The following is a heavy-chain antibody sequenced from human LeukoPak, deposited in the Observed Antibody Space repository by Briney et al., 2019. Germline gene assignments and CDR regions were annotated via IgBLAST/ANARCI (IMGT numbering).Heavy chain of an antibody. D-gene: IGHD6-13*01. J-gene: IGHJ5*02. CDR3: AKPGIAAAGTGWFDP. CDR2: ISGSGGST. CDR1: GLTFSSYA. V-gene: IGHV3-23*01. Sequence: PGGSLRLSCAASGLTFSSYAMSWVRQAPGKGLEWVSAISGSGGSTYYADSVKGRFTISRDNSKNTLYLQMNSLRAEDTAVYYCAKPGIAAAGTGWFDPWGQGTLVTVSS.